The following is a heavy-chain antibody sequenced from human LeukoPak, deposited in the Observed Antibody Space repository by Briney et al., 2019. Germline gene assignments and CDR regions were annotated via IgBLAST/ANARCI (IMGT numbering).Heavy chain of an antibody. Sequence: GGSLRLSCAASGFTFSSYWMSWIRQAPGKGLEWVANIKEDGTEKYYVDSVKGRFTISRDNAKISLSLQMNSLRAEDPAVYYCARLLAYGSGAEGFAYWGQRALGTVSS. CDR3: ARLLAYGSGAEGFAY. V-gene: IGHV3-7*01. CDR2: IKEDGTEK. D-gene: IGHD3-10*01. CDR1: GFTFSSYW. J-gene: IGHJ4*02.